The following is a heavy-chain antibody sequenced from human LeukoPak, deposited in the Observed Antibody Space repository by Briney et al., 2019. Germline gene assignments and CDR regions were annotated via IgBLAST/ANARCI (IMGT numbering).Heavy chain of an antibody. CDR3: ARDPVRDYYDSSGYYYFDY. V-gene: IGHV1-8*01. D-gene: IGHD3-22*01. CDR1: GYTFTSYD. J-gene: IGHJ4*02. Sequence: ASVKVSCKASGYTFTSYDINWVRQATGQGLEWMGWMNPNSGNTGYAQKFQGRVTMTRNTSISTAYMELSSLRSEDTAVYYCARDPVRDYYDSSGYYYFDYWGQGTLVTVSS. CDR2: MNPNSGNT.